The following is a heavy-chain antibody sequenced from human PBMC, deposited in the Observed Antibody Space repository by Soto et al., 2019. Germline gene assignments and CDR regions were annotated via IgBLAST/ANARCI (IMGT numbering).Heavy chain of an antibody. CDR2: IRSKAYGGTT. Sequence: PGGSLRLSCTASGFTFGDYAMSWFRQAPGKGLEWVGFIRSKAYGGTTEYAASVKGRFTISRDDSKSIAYLQMNSLKTEDPAVYYCTRDTRIQLWLLIDYYYYGMDVWGQGTTVTVSS. D-gene: IGHD5-18*01. J-gene: IGHJ6*02. CDR3: TRDTRIQLWLLIDYYYYGMDV. V-gene: IGHV3-49*03. CDR1: GFTFGDYA.